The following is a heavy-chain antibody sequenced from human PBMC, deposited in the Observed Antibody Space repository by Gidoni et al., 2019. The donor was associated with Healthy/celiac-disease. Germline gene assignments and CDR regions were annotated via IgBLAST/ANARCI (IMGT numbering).Heavy chain of an antibody. CDR3: ARDIVVVPAASDAFDI. CDR2: ISAYNGNT. CDR1: GYTFTSYG. J-gene: IGHJ3*02. D-gene: IGHD2-2*01. V-gene: IGHV1-18*01. Sequence: QVQLVQSGAEVKSPEASVKVSCKASGYTFTSYGISWVRQAPGQGLEWMGWISAYNGNTNYAQKLQGRVTMTTDTSTSTAYMELRSLRSDDTAVYYCARDIVVVPAASDAFDIWGQGTMVTVSS.